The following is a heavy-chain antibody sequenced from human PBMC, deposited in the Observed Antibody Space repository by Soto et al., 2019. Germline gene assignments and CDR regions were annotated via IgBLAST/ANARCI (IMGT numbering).Heavy chain of an antibody. J-gene: IGHJ4*02. D-gene: IGHD1-7*01. CDR3: AKGITGTTRTDY. CDR1: GFTFRSYA. Sequence: AQLLESGGGLVQPGGSLRLSCAASGFTFRSYAMSWVRQAPGRGLEWVSGLSDSGGSTYYAASVKGRFTISRDNSKNTLYLQMNSLRAEDTAVYFCAKGITGTTRTDYWGQGTLVTVSS. CDR2: LSDSGGST. V-gene: IGHV3-23*01.